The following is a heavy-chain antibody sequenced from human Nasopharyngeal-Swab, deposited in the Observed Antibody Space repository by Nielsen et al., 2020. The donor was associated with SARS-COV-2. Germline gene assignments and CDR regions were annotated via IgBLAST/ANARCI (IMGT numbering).Heavy chain of an antibody. V-gene: IGHV3-7*01. CDR3: ARDAMVYASYYYYYGIDV. D-gene: IGHD2-8*01. J-gene: IGHJ6*02. CDR1: GFTFSSYW. Sequence: GGSLRLSCAASGFTFSSYWMSWVRQAPGKGLEWVANIKQDGSEKYFVDSVKGRFTISRDNAKNSLYLQINSLRAEDTAVYYCARDAMVYASYYYYYGIDVWGQGTTVTVSS. CDR2: IKQDGSEK.